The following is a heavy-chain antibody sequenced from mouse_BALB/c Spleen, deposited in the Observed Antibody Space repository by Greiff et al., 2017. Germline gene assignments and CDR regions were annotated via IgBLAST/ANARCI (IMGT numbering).Heavy chain of an antibody. Sequence: QVTLKESGPGILQPSQTLSLTCSFSGFSLSTSGMGVGWIRQPSGKGLEWLAHIWWDDDKRYNPALKSRLTISKDTSSNQVFLKIASVDTADTATYYCARMDYYYGSSVWFAYWGQGTLVTVSA. CDR2: IWWDDDK. CDR1: GFSLSTSGMG. J-gene: IGHJ3*01. V-gene: IGHV8-8*01. D-gene: IGHD1-1*01. CDR3: ARMDYYYGSSVWFAY.